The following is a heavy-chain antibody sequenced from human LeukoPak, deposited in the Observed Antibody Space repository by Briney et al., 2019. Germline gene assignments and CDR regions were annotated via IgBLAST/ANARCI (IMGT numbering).Heavy chain of an antibody. Sequence: GGSLRLSCAASGFTFSNAWMSWVRQAPGKGLEWVGRIKSKTDGGTTDYAAPVKGRFTISRDDSKNTLYLQMNSLKTEDTAVYYCTTPVLRSGGYYYYMDVWGKGTTVTVSS. CDR2: IKSKTDGGTT. J-gene: IGHJ6*03. CDR1: GFTFSNAW. CDR3: TTPVLRSGGYYYYMDV. V-gene: IGHV3-15*01. D-gene: IGHD3-10*01.